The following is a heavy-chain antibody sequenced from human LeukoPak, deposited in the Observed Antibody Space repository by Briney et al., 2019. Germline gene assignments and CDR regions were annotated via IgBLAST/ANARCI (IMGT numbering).Heavy chain of an antibody. CDR1: GFTFSSYW. CDR2: INTDGSST. CDR3: ATGIKATQKTFDS. V-gene: IGHV3-74*01. D-gene: IGHD1-14*01. J-gene: IGHJ4*02. Sequence: GRSLRLSCAASGFTFSSYWMHWVRQAPGKGLMWVSRINTDGSSTTYADSVKGRFTISRDNAKNTVYLQMHSLRAEDTAVYYCATGIKATQKTFDSWGQGTLVTVSS.